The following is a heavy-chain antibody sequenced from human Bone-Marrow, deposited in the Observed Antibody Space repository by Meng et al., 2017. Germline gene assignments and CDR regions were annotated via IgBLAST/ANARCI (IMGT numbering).Heavy chain of an antibody. CDR3: ARWYYGSGSFLKAWFDP. CDR2: IYPDGST. V-gene: IGHV3-66*02. CDR1: GFTVSTTY. Sequence: EVQLVESGGGLVQPGWSLRLSCAASGFTVSTTYMSWLRQAPGKRLEWVSIIYPDGSTHYPDSMKGRFTISRDNSKNTLFLQMNSLRPEDTAVYYCARWYYGSGSFLKAWFDPWGQGNLVTVSS. D-gene: IGHD3-10*01. J-gene: IGHJ5*02.